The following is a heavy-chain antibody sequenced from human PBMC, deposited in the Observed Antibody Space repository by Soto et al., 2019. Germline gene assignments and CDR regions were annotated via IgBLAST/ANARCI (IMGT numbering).Heavy chain of an antibody. Sequence: SETLSLTCTVSGDSIGSGDNYWSWIRQPPGKGLEWIGLIHSRGSTNYNPSLRSRLIISVDTSKNQFSLTLSSVTAADTAVYYCARIGSYYDNTGFSENAFDVWGQGTMVTVSS. CDR2: IHSRGST. D-gene: IGHD3-10*01. CDR3: ARIGSYYDNTGFSENAFDV. CDR1: GDSIGSGDNY. J-gene: IGHJ3*01. V-gene: IGHV4-30-4*01.